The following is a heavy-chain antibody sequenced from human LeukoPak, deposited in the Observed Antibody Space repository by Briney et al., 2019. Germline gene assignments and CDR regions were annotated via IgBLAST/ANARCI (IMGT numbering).Heavy chain of an antibody. J-gene: IGHJ3*02. D-gene: IGHD5-12*01. CDR2: ISRHSGAST. CDR1: GFTFSSYD. CDR3: VKDTGDIGGTGGAFDI. Sequence: GGSLRLSCAASGFTFSSYDMYWVRQAPGKGLECVASISRHSGASTYYAASVKGRFTISRDNSRSTLYLQMHGLRPEDMASYYCVKDTGDIGGTGGAFDIWGQGTMVTVSS. V-gene: IGHV3-23*01.